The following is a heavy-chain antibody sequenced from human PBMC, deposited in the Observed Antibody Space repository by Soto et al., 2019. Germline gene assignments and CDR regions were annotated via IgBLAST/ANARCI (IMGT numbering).Heavy chain of an antibody. V-gene: IGHV2-5*02. CDR3: AHLYCSGGSCYSDYYYGMDV. CDR1: GFSLSTSGVG. J-gene: IGHJ6*02. D-gene: IGHD2-15*01. CDR2: IYWDDDK. Sequence: QITLKESGPTLVKPTQTLTLTCTFSGFSLSTSGVGVGWIRQPPGKALEWLALIYWDDDKRYSPSLKSRLTTTKDTSKNQVVLTMTNMDPVDTATYYCAHLYCSGGSCYSDYYYGMDVWGQGTTVTVSS.